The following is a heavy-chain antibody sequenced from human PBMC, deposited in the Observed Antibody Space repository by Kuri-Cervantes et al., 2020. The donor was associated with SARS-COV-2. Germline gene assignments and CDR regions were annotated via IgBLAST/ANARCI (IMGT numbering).Heavy chain of an antibody. Sequence: GESLKISCAASGFTFSSYAMSWVRQAPGKGLEWVANIKQDGSEKYYVDSVKGRFTISRDNAKNSLYLQMNSLRAEDTAVYYCAREVYSSGWSIDYWGQGTLVTVSS. CDR2: IKQDGSEK. D-gene: IGHD6-19*01. V-gene: IGHV3-7*01. CDR1: GFTFSSYA. J-gene: IGHJ4*02. CDR3: AREVYSSGWSIDY.